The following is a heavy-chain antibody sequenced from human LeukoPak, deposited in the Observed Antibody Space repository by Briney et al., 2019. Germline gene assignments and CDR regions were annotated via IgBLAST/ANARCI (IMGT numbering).Heavy chain of an antibody. D-gene: IGHD3-10*01. CDR3: ARTFGELILGPDYYYMDV. J-gene: IGHJ6*03. CDR2: IYYSGST. Sequence: SETLSLTCTVSGGSISSYYWSWIRQPPGKGLEWIGYIYYSGSTNYNPSPKSRVTISVDTSKNQFSLKLSSVTAADTAVYYCARTFGELILGPDYYYMDVWGKGTTVTISS. V-gene: IGHV4-59*01. CDR1: GGSISSYY.